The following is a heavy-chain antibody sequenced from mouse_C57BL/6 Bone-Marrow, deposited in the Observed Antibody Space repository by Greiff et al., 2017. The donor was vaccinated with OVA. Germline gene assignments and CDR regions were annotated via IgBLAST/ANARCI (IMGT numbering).Heavy chain of an antibody. CDR3: ARIELGRFAY. J-gene: IGHJ3*01. V-gene: IGHV1-19*01. CDR2: INPYNGGT. CDR1: GYTFTDYY. D-gene: IGHD4-1*01. Sequence: VQLQQSGPVLVKPGASVKMSCKASGYTFTDYYMNWVKQSHGKSLEWIGVINPYNGGTSYNQKFKGKATLTVDKSSSTAYMELNSLTSEDSAVYYCARIELGRFAYWGQGTLVTVSA.